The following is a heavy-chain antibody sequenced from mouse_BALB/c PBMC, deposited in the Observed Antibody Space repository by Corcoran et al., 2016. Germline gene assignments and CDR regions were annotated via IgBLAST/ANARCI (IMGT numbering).Heavy chain of an antibody. CDR1: GFHLTATY. Sequence: EVHLQQSWAELLKPGASVNLSCTSSGFHLTATYMHWVMQRPEQGLAWIGRIDPANGNTKYDPKCQGKATRTADTSSNTAYLQLSSLTSEDTAVYYCARGYDYIDYWGQGTTLTVSS. V-gene: IGHV14-3*02. CDR2: IDPANGNT. CDR3: ARGYDYIDY. J-gene: IGHJ2*01. D-gene: IGHD2-2*01.